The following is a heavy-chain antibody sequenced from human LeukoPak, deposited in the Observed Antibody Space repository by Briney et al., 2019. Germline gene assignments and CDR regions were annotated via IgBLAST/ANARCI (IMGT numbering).Heavy chain of an antibody. J-gene: IGHJ4*02. D-gene: IGHD3-22*01. V-gene: IGHV1-69*04. CDR3: ATTNDGGGYQWGDFFDF. Sequence: RRASVKVSCKAPGGTSNSHAISWVRQAPGQGLEWMGRIIPNLGTTNRAQNFQDRVTLTADKSTNTAYMELTSLTSDDTAVYYCATTNDGGGYQWGDFFDFWGQGTLVTVSS. CDR1: GGTSNSHA. CDR2: IIPNLGTT.